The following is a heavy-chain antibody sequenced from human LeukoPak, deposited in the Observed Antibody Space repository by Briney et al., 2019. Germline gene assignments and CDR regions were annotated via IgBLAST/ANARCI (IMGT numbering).Heavy chain of an antibody. D-gene: IGHD5-12*01. CDR2: ISSNGGST. CDR1: GFTFSSYA. V-gene: IGHV3-64*01. CDR3: ARVGYSGYDPFRLDYYYYYMVV. Sequence: PGGSLRLSCAASGFTFSSYAMHWVRQAPGKGLEYVSAISSNGGSTYYANSVKGRFTISRDNSKNTLYLQMGSLRAEDMAVYYCARVGYSGYDPFRLDYYYYYMVVWGKGTTVTVSS. J-gene: IGHJ6*03.